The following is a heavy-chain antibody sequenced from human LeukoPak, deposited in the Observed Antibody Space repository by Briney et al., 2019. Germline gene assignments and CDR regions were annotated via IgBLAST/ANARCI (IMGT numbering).Heavy chain of an antibody. CDR1: GDSVSTNTAA. D-gene: IGHD2-15*01. V-gene: IGHV6-1*01. J-gene: IGHJ4*02. Sequence: SQTLSLTCAFSGDSVSTNTAAWYWIRQYPSRGLEWLGRTYYRSKWYTDYAVSVKSRITINPDTSKNQFSLQLNSVTPEDTAVYFCARDGWPAFDYWGQGTLVTVSS. CDR2: TYYRSKWYT. CDR3: ARDGWPAFDY.